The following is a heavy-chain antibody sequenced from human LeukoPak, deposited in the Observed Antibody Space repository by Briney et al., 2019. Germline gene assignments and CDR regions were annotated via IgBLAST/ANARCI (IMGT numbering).Heavy chain of an antibody. Sequence: ASVKVSCKASGYSFINNVINWVRQAPGQALEWMGWISPYNGNTNVAQKLQGRVTLTTDTSTSTAYLEMRSLRSDDTAVYYCARGETRNDYWGQGTLVTVSS. CDR3: ARGETRNDY. CDR1: GYSFINNV. V-gene: IGHV1-18*01. J-gene: IGHJ4*02. CDR2: ISPYNGNT. D-gene: IGHD3-16*01.